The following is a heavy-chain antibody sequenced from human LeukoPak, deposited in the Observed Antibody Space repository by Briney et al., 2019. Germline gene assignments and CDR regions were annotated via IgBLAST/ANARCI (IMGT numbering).Heavy chain of an antibody. CDR1: GYSFTSYW. CDR3: ARVMRGYYFDY. D-gene: IGHD3-10*01. V-gene: IGHV5-10-1*01. CDR2: IDPSDSST. Sequence: GESLRISCKVSGYSFTSYWISWVRQMPGKDQEWMGRIDPSDSSTNYSPTFQGHVTISVDKSISTSYLQWSSLKASDTAMYYCARVMRGYYFDYWGQGTLVTVSS. J-gene: IGHJ4*02.